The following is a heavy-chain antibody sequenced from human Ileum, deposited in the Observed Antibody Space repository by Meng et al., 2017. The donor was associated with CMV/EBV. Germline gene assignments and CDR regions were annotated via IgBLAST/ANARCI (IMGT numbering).Heavy chain of an antibody. CDR3: ARSPSTVRYCQYGMGV. CDR2: MNPNTGNT. J-gene: IGHJ6*02. V-gene: IGHV1-8*01. D-gene: IGHD4-11*01. CDR1: GYTFTSHD. Sequence: ASVKVSCKASGYTFTSHDINWVRQATGQGLEWMGWMNPNTGNTDYAQKFQGRVTMTRDTSTGTGYMELTSLTSEDTAVYYCARSPSTVRYCQYGMGVWGQGTTVTVSS.